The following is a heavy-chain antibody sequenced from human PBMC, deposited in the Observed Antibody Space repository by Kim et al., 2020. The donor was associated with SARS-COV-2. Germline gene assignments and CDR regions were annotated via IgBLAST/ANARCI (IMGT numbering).Heavy chain of an antibody. CDR2: I. J-gene: IGHJ4*02. V-gene: IGHV3-48*03. CDR3: ARGPNYSPFDY. Sequence: IYNADPVRSRFTISRDNDKNALYLQMNSLRAEDTAVYYCARGPNYSPFDYWGQGTLVTVSS. D-gene: IGHD4-4*01.